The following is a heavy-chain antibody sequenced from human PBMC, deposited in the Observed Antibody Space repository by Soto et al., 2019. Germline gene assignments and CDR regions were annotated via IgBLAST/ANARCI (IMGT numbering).Heavy chain of an antibody. J-gene: IGHJ4*02. D-gene: IGHD6-19*01. V-gene: IGHV1-69*06. Sequence: ASVKVSCKASGGTFSSYAISWVRQAPGQGLEWMGGIIPIFGTANYARKFQGRVTITADKSTSTAYMELSSLRSEDTAVYYCARVAVPGIAVAGHRYYFDYWGQGTLVTVSS. CDR3: ARVAVPGIAVAGHRYYFDY. CDR2: IIPIFGTA. CDR1: GGTFSSYA.